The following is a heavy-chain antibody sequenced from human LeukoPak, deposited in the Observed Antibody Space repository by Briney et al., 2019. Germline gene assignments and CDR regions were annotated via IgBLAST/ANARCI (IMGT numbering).Heavy chain of an antibody. Sequence: SETLSPTCAVYGGSFSGYYWSWIRQPPGKGLEWIGEINHSGSTNYNPSLKSRVTISVDTSKNQFSLKLSSVTAADTAVYYCVRRGRLLYFGESRGRYGSLNWFDPWGQGTLVTVSS. CDR2: INHSGST. V-gene: IGHV4-34*01. CDR3: VRRGRLLYFGESRGRYGSLNWFDP. J-gene: IGHJ5*02. CDR1: GGSFSGYY. D-gene: IGHD3-10*01.